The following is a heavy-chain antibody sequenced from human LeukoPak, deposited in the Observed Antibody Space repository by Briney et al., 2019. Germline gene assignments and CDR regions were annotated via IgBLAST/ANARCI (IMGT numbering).Heavy chain of an antibody. J-gene: IGHJ4*02. CDR2: ISWDGVST. V-gene: IGHV3-43*01. CDR3: AKDGGSGATSPIGF. D-gene: IGHD1-26*01. Sequence: GGSLRLSCAASGFTFDTYPMHWVRQAPGKGLEWVSLISWDGVSTYYADSVKGRFTISRDNSKNSLYLQLNSLRTEDTAFYYCAKDGGSGATSPIGFRGQRTLVTVSS. CDR1: GFTFDTYP.